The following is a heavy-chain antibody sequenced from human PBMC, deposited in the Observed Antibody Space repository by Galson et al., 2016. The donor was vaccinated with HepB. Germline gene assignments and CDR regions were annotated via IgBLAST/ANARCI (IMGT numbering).Heavy chain of an antibody. CDR3: ARADRIQQWLYFDY. CDR2: IWYDGSNK. CDR1: GFTFSSYG. V-gene: IGHV3-33*01. D-gene: IGHD5-18*01. Sequence: SLRLSCAASGFTFSSYGMHWVRQAPGKGLEWVALIWYDGSNKYYADSVKGRFTISRDNSKNTLYLQMNSLRAEDTAVYYCARADRIQQWLYFDYWGQGTLVTVSS. J-gene: IGHJ4*02.